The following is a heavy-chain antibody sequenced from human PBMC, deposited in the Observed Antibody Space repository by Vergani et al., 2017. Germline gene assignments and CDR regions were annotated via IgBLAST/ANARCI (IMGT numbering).Heavy chain of an antibody. CDR1: GFTVSSNY. CDR3: ASSYGVEDYYYGMDV. Sequence: EVQLVESGGGLIQPGGSLRLSCAASGFTVSSNYMSWVRQAPGKGLEWVSVIYSGGSTYYADSVKGRFTISRDNSKNTLYLQMNSLRAEDTAVYYCASSYGVEDYYYGMDVWGQGTTVTVSS. D-gene: IGHD5-18*01. CDR2: IYSGGST. J-gene: IGHJ6*02. V-gene: IGHV3-53*01.